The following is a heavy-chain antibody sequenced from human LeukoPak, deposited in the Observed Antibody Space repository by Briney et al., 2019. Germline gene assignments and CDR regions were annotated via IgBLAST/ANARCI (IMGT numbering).Heavy chain of an antibody. Sequence: SETLSLTCTVSGGSISSSRYYWGWIRQPPGKGLEWIGYIYYSGSTNYNPSLKSRVTISVDTSKNQFSLKLSSVTAADTAVYYCARHKNLAQWLGPLEAFDIWGQGTMVTVSS. CDR2: IYYSGST. CDR3: ARHKNLAQWLGPLEAFDI. CDR1: GGSISSSRYY. V-gene: IGHV4-61*05. D-gene: IGHD6-19*01. J-gene: IGHJ3*02.